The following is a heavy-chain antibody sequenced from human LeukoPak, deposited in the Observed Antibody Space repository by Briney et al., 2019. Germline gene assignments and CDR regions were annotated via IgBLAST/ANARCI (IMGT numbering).Heavy chain of an antibody. CDR1: GGSISSGSYY. CDR2: IYYSGST. J-gene: IGHJ6*03. V-gene: IGHV4-39*07. Sequence: SETLSLTCTVSGGSISSGSYYWGWIRQPPGKGLEWIGSIYYSGSTYYNPSLKSRVTISVDTSKNQFSLKLSSVTAADTAVYYCARDRYGSGSYYMSYYYYYMDVWGKGTTVTISS. CDR3: ARDRYGSGSYYMSYYYYYMDV. D-gene: IGHD3-10*01.